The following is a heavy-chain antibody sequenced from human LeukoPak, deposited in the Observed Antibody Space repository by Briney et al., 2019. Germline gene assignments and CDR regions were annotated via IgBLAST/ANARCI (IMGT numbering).Heavy chain of an antibody. V-gene: IGHV4-38-2*02. CDR2: IHHGGST. D-gene: IGHD3-16*02. J-gene: IGHJ4*02. Sequence: SETLSLTCTVSGYSISSGYYWGWIRQPPGKGLEWIGSIHHGGSTYYNPSLKSRVTISVDTSKNQFSLKLSSVTAADTAVYYCARGDYVWGSYRPYWGQGTLVTVSS. CDR3: ARGDYVWGSYRPY. CDR1: GYSISSGYY.